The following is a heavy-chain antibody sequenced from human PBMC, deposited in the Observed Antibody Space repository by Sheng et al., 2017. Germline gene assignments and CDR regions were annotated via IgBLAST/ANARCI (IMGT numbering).Heavy chain of an antibody. CDR3: AREREDGYHSAFEI. Sequence: QVHLVQSGAEVKKPASSVKVSCKASGGNFINSAFNWVRQAPGQGLEWMGGDHPHFFRLVDYGQKFQGRLTISEDRGTATVYMELSSLTSDDTAVYYCAREREDGYHSAFEIWGQGTIVTVSS. CDR2: HPHFFRLV. V-gene: IGHV1-69*10. CDR1: GGNFINSA. D-gene: IGHD2-21*01. J-gene: IGHJ3*02.